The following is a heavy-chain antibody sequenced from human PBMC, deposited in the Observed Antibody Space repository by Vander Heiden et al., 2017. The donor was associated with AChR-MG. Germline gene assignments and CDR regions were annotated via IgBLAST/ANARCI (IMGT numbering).Heavy chain of an antibody. CDR1: GGPFSGYY. V-gene: IGHV4-34*01. J-gene: IGHJ5*02. CDR3: ARGNWFDP. Sequence: VQLQQWGAGLLKPSETLSLTCAVYGGPFSGYYWSWIRQPPGKGLEWIGEINHSGSTNYNPSLMSRVTISVDTSKNQFSLKLSSVTAADTAVYYCARGNWFDPWGQGTLVTVSS. CDR2: INHSGST.